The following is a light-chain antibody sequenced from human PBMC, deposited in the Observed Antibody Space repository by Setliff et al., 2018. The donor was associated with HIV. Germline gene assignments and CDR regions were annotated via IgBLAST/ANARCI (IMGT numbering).Light chain of an antibody. V-gene: IGLV3-21*04. Sequence: SYELTQAPSVSVAPGETASISCGGSNVGSYNVHWYQQKPGLAPVLVIYYGRDRPSGVPDRFSASTSGNTATLTISGAEAGDEADYYCQVWNTDSHHPVFGTGTKV. CDR1: NVGSYN. CDR3: QVWNTDSHHPV. CDR2: YGR. J-gene: IGLJ1*01.